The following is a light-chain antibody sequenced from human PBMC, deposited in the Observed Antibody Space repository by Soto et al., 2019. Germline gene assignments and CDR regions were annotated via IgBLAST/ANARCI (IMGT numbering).Light chain of an antibody. CDR1: QTISIW. Sequence: DIQMTQSPFSLSASVGDRVTITCRARQTISIWLAWYQQKPGKAPKLLIYDASILESGVPSRLSGSGSGTEFTLTIRSLQPDDFATYYCQQYNSYRTFGQGTKVDIK. CDR2: DAS. V-gene: IGKV1-5*01. CDR3: QQYNSYRT. J-gene: IGKJ1*01.